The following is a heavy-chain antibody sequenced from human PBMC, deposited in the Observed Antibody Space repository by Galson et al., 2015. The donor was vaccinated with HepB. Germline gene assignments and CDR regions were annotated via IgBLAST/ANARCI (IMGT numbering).Heavy chain of an antibody. D-gene: IGHD3-22*01. CDR3: ARAFENYYDSSGYYIFDY. CDR1: GGTFSSYT. CDR2: IIPILGIA. V-gene: IGHV1-69*02. Sequence: SVKVSCKASGGTFSSYTISWVRQAPGQGLEWMGRIIPILGIANYAQKFQGRVTITADKSTSTAYTELSSLRSEDTAVYYCARAFENYYDSSGYYIFDYWGQGTLVTVSS. J-gene: IGHJ4*02.